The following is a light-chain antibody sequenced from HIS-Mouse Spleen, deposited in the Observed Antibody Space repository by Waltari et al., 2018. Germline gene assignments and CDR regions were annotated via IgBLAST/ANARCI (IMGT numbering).Light chain of an antibody. CDR2: EDR. CDR1: ALPKKY. J-gene: IGLJ2*01. CDR3: YSTDSSGNHRV. V-gene: IGLV3-10*01. Sequence: SYELTQPPSVSVSPGQTARITCSGDALPKKYAYCYQQKSGQAPVLVIYEDRKRTPGIPERFSGSSSGTMAILTISGAQVEDEADYYCYSTDSSGNHRVFGGGTKLTVL.